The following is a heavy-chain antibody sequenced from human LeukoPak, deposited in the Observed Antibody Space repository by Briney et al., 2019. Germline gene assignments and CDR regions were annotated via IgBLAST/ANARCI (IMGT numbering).Heavy chain of an antibody. J-gene: IGHJ6*03. CDR2: ISPYSAYT. D-gene: IGHD1-26*01. CDR1: GDSTNTYG. Sequence: ASVKVSCKASGDSTNTYGVAWVRQAPGQGLEWIGWISPYSAYTKYADALQGRVTMTTDTSTTTSYMELRSLRSDDTAVYFCANVAKGRYFLYYMDAWGKGTTVTVS. CDR3: ANVAKGRYFLYYMDA. V-gene: IGHV1-18*04.